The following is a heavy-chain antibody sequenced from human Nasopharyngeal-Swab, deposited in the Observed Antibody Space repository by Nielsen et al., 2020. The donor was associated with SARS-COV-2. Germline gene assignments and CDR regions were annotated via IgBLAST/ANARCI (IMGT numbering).Heavy chain of an antibody. CDR3: AKWGHYYDSSGYYPLDY. V-gene: IGHV3-23*01. J-gene: IGHJ4*02. CDR2: ISSSSSYI. CDR1: GFTFSSYA. Sequence: GESLKISCAASGFTFSSYAMSWVRQAPGKGLEWVSSISSSSSYIYYADSVKGRFTISRDNSKNTLYLQMNSLRAEDTAVYYCAKWGHYYDSSGYYPLDYWGQGTLVTVSS. D-gene: IGHD3-22*01.